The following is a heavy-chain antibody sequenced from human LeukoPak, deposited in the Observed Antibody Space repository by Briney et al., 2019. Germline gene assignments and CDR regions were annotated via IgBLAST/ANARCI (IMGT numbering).Heavy chain of an antibody. V-gene: IGHV4-61*02. Sequence: SETLSLTCTVSGGSISSGSYYWSWIRQPAGKGLEWIGRIYTSGSTNYNPSLKSRVTISVDTSKNQFSLKLSSVTAADTAVYYCARDQYGSGSYYYYYYMDVWGKGTTVTISS. CDR1: GGSISSGSYY. CDR2: IYTSGST. J-gene: IGHJ6*03. D-gene: IGHD3-10*01. CDR3: ARDQYGSGSYYYYYYMDV.